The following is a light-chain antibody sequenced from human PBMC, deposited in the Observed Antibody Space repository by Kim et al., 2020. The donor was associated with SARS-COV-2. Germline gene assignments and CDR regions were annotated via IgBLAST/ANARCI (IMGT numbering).Light chain of an antibody. Sequence: ILLTQSPDTLSLSPGDTATLSCRASQIVVTRSLAWYQQKPGQSPRLLIYGVSSRATGITGRFSGSGSGTDFTLTISSLEPEDSAVYYCQQYANSPPYSFGQGTKLEI. V-gene: IGKV3-20*01. CDR3: QQYANSPPYS. J-gene: IGKJ2*01. CDR1: QIVVTRS. CDR2: GVS.